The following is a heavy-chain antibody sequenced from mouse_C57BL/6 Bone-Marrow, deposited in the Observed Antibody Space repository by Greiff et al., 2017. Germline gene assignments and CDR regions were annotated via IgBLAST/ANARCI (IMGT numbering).Heavy chain of an antibody. Sequence: EVKVEESGGGLVQPGGSLSLSCAASGFTFTDYYMSWVRQPPGKALEWLGFIRNKANGYTTEYSASVKGRFTISRDNSQSILYLQMHALRAEDSATYYCARLGDYDGGFAYWGQGTLVTVSA. CDR2: IRNKANGYTT. CDR3: ARLGDYDGGFAY. D-gene: IGHD2-4*01. V-gene: IGHV7-3*01. J-gene: IGHJ3*01. CDR1: GFTFTDYY.